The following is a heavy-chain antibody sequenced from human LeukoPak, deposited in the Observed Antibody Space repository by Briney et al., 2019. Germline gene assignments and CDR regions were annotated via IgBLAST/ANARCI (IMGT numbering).Heavy chain of an antibody. V-gene: IGHV4-4*07. D-gene: IGHD3-9*01. CDR1: GGSISSYC. CDR3: ARDRTYYDILTGYYDFDY. Sequence: SETLSLTCTVSGGSISSYCWSWIRQPAGKGLEWIGRIYTSGSTNYNPSLKSRVTMSVDTSKNQFSLKLSSVTAADTAVYYCARDRTYYDILTGYYDFDYWGQGTLVTVSS. CDR2: IYTSGST. J-gene: IGHJ4*02.